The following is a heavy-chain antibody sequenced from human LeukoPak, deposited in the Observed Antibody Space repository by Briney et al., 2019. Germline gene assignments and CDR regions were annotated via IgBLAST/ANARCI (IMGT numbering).Heavy chain of an antibody. Sequence: GESLKISCKGSGYTFTTYWITWVRQMPGKGLEWMGIIYPGDSDTTYSPSFQGQVTMSVDKSITTAYLQWSSLKASDTAIYYCVRFSGQATSHYDLLSAQAPWGQGTLVTVSS. CDR1: GYTFTTYW. CDR2: IYPGDSDT. D-gene: IGHD3-3*01. J-gene: IGHJ5*02. V-gene: IGHV5-51*01. CDR3: VRFSGQATSHYDLLSAQAP.